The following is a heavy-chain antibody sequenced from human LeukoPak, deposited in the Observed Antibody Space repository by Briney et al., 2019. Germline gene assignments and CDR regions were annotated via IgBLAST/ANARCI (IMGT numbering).Heavy chain of an antibody. D-gene: IGHD2-2*01. CDR3: ARSIVVVPAAIMSGDY. J-gene: IGHJ4*02. V-gene: IGHV1-18*01. CDR1: GYTFTSYG. Sequence: ASVKVSCKASGYTFTSYGISWVRQAPGQGLEWIGWISAYNGNTNYAQKLQGRVTMTTDTSTSTAYMELRSLRSDDTAVYYCARSIVVVPAAIMSGDYWGQGTLVTVSS. CDR2: ISAYNGNT.